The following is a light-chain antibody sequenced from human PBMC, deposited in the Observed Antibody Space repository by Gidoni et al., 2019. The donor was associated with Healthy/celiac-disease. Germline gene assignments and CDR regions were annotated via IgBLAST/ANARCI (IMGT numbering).Light chain of an antibody. V-gene: IGKV3-11*01. CDR3: QQRSNWPPYS. CDR2: DAS. CDR1: QSVSSY. Sequence: EIVLTQSPATLSLSPGERATLSCRASQSVSSYLAWYQQKPGQAPRLLIYDASNRATCTPARFSGSGSGTDFTLTISSLEPEDFAVYYCQQRSNWPPYSFGQGTKLEIK. J-gene: IGKJ2*03.